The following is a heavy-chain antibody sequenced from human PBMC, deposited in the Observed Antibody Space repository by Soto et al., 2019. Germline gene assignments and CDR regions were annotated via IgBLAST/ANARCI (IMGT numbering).Heavy chain of an antibody. D-gene: IGHD3-22*01. CDR1: GYSFTSYW. CDR3: ARQFYYDSSGYPPYYYYGMDV. CDR2: IYPGDSDT. Sequence: PGESLKISFKGSGYSFTSYWIGWVRQMPGKGLEWMGIIYPGDSDTRYSPSFQGQVTISADKSISTAYLQWSSLKASDTAMYYCARQFYYDSSGYPPYYYYGMDVWGQGTTVTVSS. J-gene: IGHJ6*02. V-gene: IGHV5-51*01.